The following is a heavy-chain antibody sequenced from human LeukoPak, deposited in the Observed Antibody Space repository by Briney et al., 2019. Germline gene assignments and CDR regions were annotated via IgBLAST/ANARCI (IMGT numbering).Heavy chain of an antibody. CDR1: GFTFSSYG. V-gene: IGHV3-30*18. CDR3: AKDGKVRPYQSHYFDY. Sequence: PGGSLTLSCAASGFTFSSYGMHWVRHAPPKGLEWVAVISYDGSNKYYADSVKGRFTIPIDNSKNTLYLQMNSLRAEDTAVYYCAKDGKVRPYQSHYFDYWGQGTLVTVSS. CDR2: ISYDGSNK. D-gene: IGHD4-23*01. J-gene: IGHJ4*02.